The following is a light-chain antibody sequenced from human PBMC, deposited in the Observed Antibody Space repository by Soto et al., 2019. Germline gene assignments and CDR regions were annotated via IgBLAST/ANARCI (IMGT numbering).Light chain of an antibody. V-gene: IGKV1-33*01. Sequence: DIQMTQSPSSLVASVCDRVNITCHATQDINIYLNWYQQKPGKAPNLLIYDASNLEIGVPSRFSGSGSGTHFTCTISSLQTEDIGTYYCQQYDILPITFGRGTRLEIK. CDR2: DAS. CDR1: QDINIY. J-gene: IGKJ5*01. CDR3: QQYDILPIT.